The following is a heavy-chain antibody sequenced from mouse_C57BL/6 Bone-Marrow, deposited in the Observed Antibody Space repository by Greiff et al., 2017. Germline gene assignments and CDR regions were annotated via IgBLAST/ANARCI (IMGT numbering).Heavy chain of an antibody. CDR1: GFTFSNYW. J-gene: IGHJ2*01. D-gene: IGHD6-2*01. Sequence: EVQVVESGGGLVQPGGSMKLSCVASGFTFSNYWMNWVRQSPEEGLEWVAQIRLKSDNYATHYAESVKGRFTISRDDSKSSVYLQMNNLRAEDTGIYYCTDFSPYCWGQGTTLTVSS. CDR2: IRLKSDNYAT. CDR3: TDFSPYC. V-gene: IGHV6-3*01.